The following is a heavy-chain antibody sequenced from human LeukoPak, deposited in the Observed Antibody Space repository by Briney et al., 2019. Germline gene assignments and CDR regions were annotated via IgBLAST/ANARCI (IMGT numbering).Heavy chain of an antibody. CDR2: LHPGDSDT. D-gene: IGHD3-22*01. CDR1: GYIFTYYW. CDR3: ARPRDPDYYDSSGYYY. Sequence: GESLKISCKGSGYIFTYYWIGWVRQMPGKGLEWVGILHPGDSDTRYSPSFQGQVTISADKSISTAYLQWSSLKASDTAMYYCARPRDPDYYDSSGYYYWGQGTLVTVSS. J-gene: IGHJ4*02. V-gene: IGHV5-51*01.